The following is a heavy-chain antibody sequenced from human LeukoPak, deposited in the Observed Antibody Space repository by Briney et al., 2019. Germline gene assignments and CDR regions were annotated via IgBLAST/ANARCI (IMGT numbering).Heavy chain of an antibody. CDR2: IHYTGIT. Sequence: SETLSLTCTVSGGSISSGSYYWSWIRQPAGKGLEWIGYIHYTGITDYNPSLRSRVTLSIDLSKNQFSLRLSSVTAADTAVHYCARTGGDCSSGLCYYAMDVWGQGTTVTVS. J-gene: IGHJ6*02. CDR1: GGSISSGSYY. V-gene: IGHV4-61*10. CDR3: ARTGGDCSSGLCYYAMDV. D-gene: IGHD2-21*02.